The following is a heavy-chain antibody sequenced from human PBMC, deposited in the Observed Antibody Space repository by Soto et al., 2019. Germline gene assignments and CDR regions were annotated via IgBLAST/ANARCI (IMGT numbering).Heavy chain of an antibody. J-gene: IGHJ5*02. D-gene: IGHD6-19*01. CDR2: INPSGGST. V-gene: IGHV1-46*01. CDR3: AKDRFVTGGIAVADAVNWFDP. Sequence: ASVKVSCKASGYTFTSYGISWVRQAPGQGLEWMGIINPSGGSTSYAQKFQGRVTMTRDTSTSTVYMELSSLRSEDTAVYYCAKDRFVTGGIAVADAVNWFDPWGQGTLVTVSS. CDR1: GYTFTSYG.